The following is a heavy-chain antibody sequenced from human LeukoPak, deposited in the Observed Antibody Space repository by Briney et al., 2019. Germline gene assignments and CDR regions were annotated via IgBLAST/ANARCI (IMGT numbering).Heavy chain of an antibody. D-gene: IGHD3-22*01. CDR2: ISGGGGRT. CDR1: GFTFSSYA. J-gene: IGHJ4*02. Sequence: GGSLRLSCAASGFTFSSYAMSWVRQAPGKGLEWVSAISGGGGRTYYADSVKGRFTISRDNSKNTLYLQMNSLRAEDTAVYYCAKNLDSSGYYLFDYWGQGTLVTVSS. CDR3: AKNLDSSGYYLFDY. V-gene: IGHV3-23*01.